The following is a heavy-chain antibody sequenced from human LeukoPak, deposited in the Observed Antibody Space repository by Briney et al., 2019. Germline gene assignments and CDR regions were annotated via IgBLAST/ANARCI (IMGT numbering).Heavy chain of an antibody. V-gene: IGHV3-7*01. CDR1: GFTYSSYW. CDR3: ARDIEAAGLFLDY. D-gene: IGHD6-13*01. Sequence: GGSLRLSCAASGFTYSSYWMSWGRQAPGKGLEWVANMKYDGSEKYYVDSVKGRFTISRDNAKNSLYLQMNSLRAEDTAVYYCARDIEAAGLFLDYWGQGTLVTVSS. J-gene: IGHJ4*02. CDR2: MKYDGSEK.